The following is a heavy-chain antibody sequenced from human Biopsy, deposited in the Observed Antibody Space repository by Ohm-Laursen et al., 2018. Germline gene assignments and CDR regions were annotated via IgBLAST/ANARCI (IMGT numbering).Heavy chain of an antibody. CDR3: ARLGSGDYFPTFFDF. Sequence: SDTLSLTCIVSGGSFTGHYWTWIRQPPGKGLEWIGNIFYSANTYYNPSLKSRVTISVDTSKNQFSLKLSSVTAADTAVYYCARLGSGDYFPTFFDFWGQGALVTVSS. CDR2: IFYSANT. CDR1: GGSFTGHY. J-gene: IGHJ4*02. V-gene: IGHV4-59*06. D-gene: IGHD5-12*01.